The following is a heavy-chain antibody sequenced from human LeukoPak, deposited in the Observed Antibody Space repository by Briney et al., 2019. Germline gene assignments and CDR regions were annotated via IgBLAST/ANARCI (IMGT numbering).Heavy chain of an antibody. CDR1: GGSISSGGYY. D-gene: IGHD3-3*01. V-gene: IGHV4-31*03. CDR2: IYYSGST. J-gene: IGHJ6*03. Sequence: SETLSLTCTVSGGSISSGGYYWSWIRQHPGKGLEWIGYIYYSGSTYYNPSLKSRVTISVDTSKNRFSLKLSSVTAADTAVYYCAREARYYDFWSGYFGPGDYYYYYMDVWGKGTTVTVSS. CDR3: AREARYYDFWSGYFGPGDYYYYYMDV.